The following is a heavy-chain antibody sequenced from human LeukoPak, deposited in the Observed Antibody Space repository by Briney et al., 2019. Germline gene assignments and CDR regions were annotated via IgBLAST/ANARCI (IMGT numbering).Heavy chain of an antibody. Sequence: ASVKVSCKASGYTFTNYGISWVRQAPGQGLEWMGWISGYNGNTNYAQKLQGRVTMTTDTSTNTAYMELRSLRSDDTAVYYCAREVDDYHSRDYSIDAFDIWGQGTMVTVSS. CDR3: AREVDDYHSRDYSIDAFDI. V-gene: IGHV1-18*01. CDR2: ISGYNGNT. J-gene: IGHJ3*02. D-gene: IGHD3-22*01. CDR1: GYTFTNYG.